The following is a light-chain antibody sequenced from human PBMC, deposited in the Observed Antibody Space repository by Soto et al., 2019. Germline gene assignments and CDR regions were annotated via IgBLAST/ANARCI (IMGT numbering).Light chain of an antibody. J-gene: IGLJ1*01. CDR3: CSYAGSYTRYV. CDR2: DVS. Sequence: QSALTQPRSVSGSPGQSVTISCTGTSSDVGGYNDVSWYQQHPGKAPKLMIYDVSKRPSGVPDRFSGSKSGNTASLTISGLQAEDEADYYCCSYAGSYTRYVFGTGTKLTVL. V-gene: IGLV2-11*01. CDR1: SSDVGGYND.